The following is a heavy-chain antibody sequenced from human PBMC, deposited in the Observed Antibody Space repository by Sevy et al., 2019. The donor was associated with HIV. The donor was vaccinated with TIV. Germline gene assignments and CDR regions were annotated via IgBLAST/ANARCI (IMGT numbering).Heavy chain of an antibody. CDR1: EFTFSTYN. J-gene: IGHJ4*02. Sequence: GGSLRLSCAASEFTFSTYNTNWVRQAPGKGLEWVSSIWSSSSYIYYADSVKGRFTISRDNAKNSLYLQMNSLKVEDTAVYYCARDRTYGSFIDYWGQGTLVTVSS. V-gene: IGHV3-21*01. CDR3: ARDRTYGSFIDY. CDR2: IWSSSSYI. D-gene: IGHD3-10*01.